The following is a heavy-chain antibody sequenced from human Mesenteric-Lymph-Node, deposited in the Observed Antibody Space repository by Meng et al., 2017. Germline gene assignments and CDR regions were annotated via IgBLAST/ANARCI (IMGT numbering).Heavy chain of an antibody. D-gene: IGHD3-16*01. J-gene: IGHJ5*02. V-gene: IGHV3-74*01. CDR3: ARESYAGGFDP. CDR1: GFTFSCYW. CDR2: INSDGSST. Sequence: VQLGEAGGGLVPPGGSLRLSCAASGFTFSCYWMHWVRQAPGKGLVWVSRINSDGSSTSYADSVKGRFTISRDNAKNTLYLQMNSLRAEDTAVYYCARESYAGGFDPWGQGTLVTVSS.